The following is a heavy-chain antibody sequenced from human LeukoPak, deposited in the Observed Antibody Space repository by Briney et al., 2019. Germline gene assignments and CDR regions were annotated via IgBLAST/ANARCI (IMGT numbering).Heavy chain of an antibody. V-gene: IGHV4-39*01. CDR3: ARHIEAVAAFMLNWFDP. D-gene: IGHD6-19*01. CDR2: IYYSGST. J-gene: IGHJ5*02. CDR1: GGSISSSSYY. Sequence: SETLSLTCTVSGGSISSSSYYWGWIRQPPGKGLEWIGSIYYSGSTYYNPSLKSRVTISVDTSKNQFSLKLSSVTAADTAVYYCARHIEAVAAFMLNWFDPWGQGTLVTVSS.